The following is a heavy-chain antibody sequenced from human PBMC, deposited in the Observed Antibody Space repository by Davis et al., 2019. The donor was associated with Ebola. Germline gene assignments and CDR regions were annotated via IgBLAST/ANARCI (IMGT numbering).Heavy chain of an antibody. CDR2: ISSDSRSR. J-gene: IGHJ2*01. CDR1: GFTFSSYS. Sequence: GESLKISCAASGFTFSSYSMNWVRQAPGGRLEWVSYISSDSRSRYYADSVGGRFTISRDNAKNSLYLQMNSLRDEDTAVYYCAKGSQPSIVVVTESYWYFDLWGRGTLVTVSS. V-gene: IGHV3-48*02. CDR3: AKGSQPSIVVVTESYWYFDL. D-gene: IGHD2-21*02.